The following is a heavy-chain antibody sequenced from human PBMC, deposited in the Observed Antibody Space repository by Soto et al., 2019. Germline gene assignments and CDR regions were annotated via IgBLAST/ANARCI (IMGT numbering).Heavy chain of an antibody. V-gene: IGHV2-5*02. D-gene: IGHD3-10*01. Sequence: QITLKESGPTLVKPTQTLTLTCSFSGLSLSTSGEAVGWIRQPPGKALERLALIYWDDDKFFNPTLKTRLTITKDTSKNQVVLTLTNMDPVDTATYSCAHYVSASPAGWFDPWGQGVLVTVSS. CDR3: AHYVSASPAGWFDP. CDR1: GLSLSTSGEA. J-gene: IGHJ5*02. CDR2: IYWDDDK.